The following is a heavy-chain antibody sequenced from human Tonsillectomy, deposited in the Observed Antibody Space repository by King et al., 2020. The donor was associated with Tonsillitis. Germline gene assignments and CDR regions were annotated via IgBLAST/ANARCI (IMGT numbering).Heavy chain of an antibody. CDR3: ARGLRVQYYFDY. D-gene: IGHD1-1*01. CDR2: INHSGST. Sequence: VQLQQWGAGLLKPSETLSLTCAVYGGSFSGYYWSWIRQPPGKGLEWIGEINHSGSTNYNPSLKSRVTISVDTPKNQFSLKLRSVPAADTAVYYCARGLRVQYYFDYWGQGTLVTVSS. V-gene: IGHV4-34*01. J-gene: IGHJ4*02. CDR1: GGSFSGYY.